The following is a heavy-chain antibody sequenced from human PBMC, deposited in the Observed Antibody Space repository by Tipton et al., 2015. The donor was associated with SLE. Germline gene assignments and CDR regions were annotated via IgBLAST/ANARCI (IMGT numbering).Heavy chain of an antibody. V-gene: IGHV4-61*05. J-gene: IGHJ4*02. Sequence: TLSLTCTVSGGSISSSSYYWGWIRQPPGKGLEWIGYICYSGSTNYNPSLKSRVTISVDTSKNQFSLKLSSVTAADTAVYYCASTTNSVTPYFDYWGQGTLVTVSS. CDR3: ASTTNSVTPYFDY. CDR2: ICYSGST. D-gene: IGHD4-17*01. CDR1: GGSISSSSYY.